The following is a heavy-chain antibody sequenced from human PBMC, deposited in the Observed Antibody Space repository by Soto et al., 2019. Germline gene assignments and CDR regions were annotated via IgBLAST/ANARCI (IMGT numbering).Heavy chain of an antibody. Sequence: QVQLVQSGAEVKKPGSSVKVSCKASGGTFSSYAISWVRQAPGQGLEWMGGIIPIFGTANYAQKFQGRVTITADESTSTADMELSSLRSEDTAVYYCARGSGDCSGGSCYSFDRYYFDYWGQGTLVTVSS. CDR1: GGTFSSYA. CDR3: ARGSGDCSGGSCYSFDRYYFDY. D-gene: IGHD2-15*01. V-gene: IGHV1-69*01. CDR2: IIPIFGTA. J-gene: IGHJ4*02.